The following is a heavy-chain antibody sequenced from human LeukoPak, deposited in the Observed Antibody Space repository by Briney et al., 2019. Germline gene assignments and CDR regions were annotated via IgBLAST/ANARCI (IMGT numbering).Heavy chain of an antibody. CDR1: GYTFNTYG. CDR2: INAGNGDT. CDR3: ARDDGAGGLDV. D-gene: IGHD1-26*01. V-gene: IGHV1-3*01. J-gene: IGHJ6*02. Sequence: ASVKVSCKASGYTFNTYGLHWVRQAPGQGLEWVGWINAGNGDTKYLQKFQDRVAITTDTSADTGFMELFRLRSEDTAVYYCARDDGAGGLDVWGQGTPVTVSS.